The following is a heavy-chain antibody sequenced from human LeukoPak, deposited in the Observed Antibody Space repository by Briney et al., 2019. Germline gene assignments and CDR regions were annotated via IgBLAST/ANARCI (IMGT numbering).Heavy chain of an antibody. CDR3: AKAYNWNDVFDY. CDR1: GFTFSSYA. CDR2: ISGSGGST. V-gene: IGHV3-23*01. Sequence: GGSLRLSCAASGFTFSSYAMSWVRQAPGKGLEWVSAISGSGGSTYYADSVKGRFTISRDNSKNTLYLQMNSLRAEGTAVYYCAKAYNWNDVFDYWGQGTLVTVSS. J-gene: IGHJ4*02. D-gene: IGHD1-1*01.